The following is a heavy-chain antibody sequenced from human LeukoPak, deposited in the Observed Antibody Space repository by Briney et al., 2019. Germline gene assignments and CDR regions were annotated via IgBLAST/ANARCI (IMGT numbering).Heavy chain of an antibody. V-gene: IGHV4-59*01. Sequence: SETLSLTCTVSGGSISSYYWSWIRQPPGKGLEWIGYIYYSGSTNYNPSLKSRVTISVDTSKNQFSLKLSSVTAADTAVYYCARGGRYFDWLLHDYYYYGMDVWGQGTTVTVSS. CDR1: GGSISSYY. CDR2: IYYSGST. J-gene: IGHJ6*02. D-gene: IGHD3-9*01. CDR3: ARGGRYFDWLLHDYYYYGMDV.